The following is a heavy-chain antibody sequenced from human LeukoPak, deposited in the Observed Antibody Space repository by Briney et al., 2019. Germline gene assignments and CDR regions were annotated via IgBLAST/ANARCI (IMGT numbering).Heavy chain of an antibody. V-gene: IGHV3-9*01. CDR3: AKTKLIISYFDY. Sequence: GGSLRLSCAASGFTFDDYAMHWVRQAPGKGLEWVSGISWNSGSIGYADSVKGRFTISRDNSKNTLYLQMNSLRAEDTAVYYCAKTKLIISYFDYWGQGTLVTASS. CDR2: ISWNSGSI. D-gene: IGHD2/OR15-2a*01. CDR1: GFTFDDYA. J-gene: IGHJ4*02.